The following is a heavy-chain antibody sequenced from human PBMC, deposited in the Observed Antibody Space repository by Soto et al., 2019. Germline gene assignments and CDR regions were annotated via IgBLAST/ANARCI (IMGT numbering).Heavy chain of an antibody. V-gene: IGHV3-30-3*01. Sequence: PGGSLRLSGAASGFAFSSYAMHWVRRAPGKGLEWVAVISYDASNKYYADSVKGRFTISRDNSKKTMYLQMSSLRAEDTAVYYCARPFSSGWYGYFDYWRQGPLATVT. D-gene: IGHD6-19*01. CDR3: ARPFSSGWYGYFDY. CDR1: GFAFSSYA. CDR2: ISYDASNK. J-gene: IGHJ4*02.